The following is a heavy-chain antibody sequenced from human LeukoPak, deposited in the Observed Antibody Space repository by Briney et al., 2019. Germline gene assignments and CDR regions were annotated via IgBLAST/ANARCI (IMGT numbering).Heavy chain of an antibody. CDR2: INLDGSSA. CDR1: GFTFSNYW. Sequence: TGGSLRLSCAASGFTFSNYWMHWVRQAPGKGLVWVSRINLDGSSATYADSVKGRFTISRDNAKNTLYLQMNSLSAEDTAVYYCVSGFLSGRGVVGYWGQGTLVTVSS. J-gene: IGHJ4*02. D-gene: IGHD3-10*01. CDR3: VSGFLSGRGVVGY. V-gene: IGHV3-74*01.